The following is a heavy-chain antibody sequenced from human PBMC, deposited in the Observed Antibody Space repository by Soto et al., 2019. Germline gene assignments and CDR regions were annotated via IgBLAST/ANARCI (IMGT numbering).Heavy chain of an antibody. CDR3: AKDVAAATNQLSNWFDP. CDR1: GFSLSNYG. D-gene: IGHD2-2*01. CDR2: ISFDGSLK. Sequence: QVQLVESGGGVVQPGTSLRLSCAASGFSLSNYGIHWVRQAPGKGLEWVAVISFDGSLKFYRKSVKGRFTISRDNSRNTLYLQMSSLRAEDTAVYYCAKDVAAATNQLSNWFDPWGQGTLVTVSS. V-gene: IGHV3-30*18. J-gene: IGHJ5*02.